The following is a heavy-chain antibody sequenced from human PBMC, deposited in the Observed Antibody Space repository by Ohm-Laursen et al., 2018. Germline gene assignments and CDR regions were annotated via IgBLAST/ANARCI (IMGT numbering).Heavy chain of an antibody. CDR3: AKDQGATTTGDAFDI. V-gene: IGHV3-30*18. D-gene: IGHD5-24*01. J-gene: IGHJ3*02. CDR1: GFTFSSYG. CDR2: ISYDGSNK. Sequence: SSLRLSCAASGFTFSSYGMHWVRQAPGKGLEWVAVISYDGSNKYYADSVKGRFTISRDNSKNTLYLQMNSLRAEDTAVYYCAKDQGATTTGDAFDIWGQGTMVTVSS.